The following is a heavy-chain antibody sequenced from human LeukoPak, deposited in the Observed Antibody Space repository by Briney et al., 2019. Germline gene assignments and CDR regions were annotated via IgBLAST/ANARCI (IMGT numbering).Heavy chain of an antibody. J-gene: IGHJ4*02. Sequence: PGGSLRLSCAASGFTFDDYTMHWVRQAPGKGLEWVSLISWDGGITYYADSVKGRFTISRDNNEKSLYLQMNSLRAEDTALYYCTKGPYWDYWGQGTLVTASS. CDR1: GFTFDDYT. D-gene: IGHD2-8*02. V-gene: IGHV3-43*01. CDR2: ISWDGGIT. CDR3: TKGPYWDY.